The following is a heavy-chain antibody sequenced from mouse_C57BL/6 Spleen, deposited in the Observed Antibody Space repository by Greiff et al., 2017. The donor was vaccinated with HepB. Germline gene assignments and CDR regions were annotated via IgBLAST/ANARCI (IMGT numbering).Heavy chain of an antibody. V-gene: IGHV1-15*01. CDR1: GYTFTDYE. CDR2: IDPETGGT. Sequence: QVQLQQSGAELVRPGASVTLSCKASGYTFTDYEMHWVKQTPVHGLEWIGAIDPETGGTSYNQKFKGKVILTADKSSSTAYMELRSLTSEDSAVYYCTRRDLLWDYWGQGTTLTVSS. D-gene: IGHD2-1*01. J-gene: IGHJ2*01. CDR3: TRRDLLWDY.